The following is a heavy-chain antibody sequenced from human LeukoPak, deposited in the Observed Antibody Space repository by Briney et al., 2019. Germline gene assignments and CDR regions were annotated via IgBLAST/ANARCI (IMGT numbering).Heavy chain of an antibody. CDR2: IYPGDSDT. D-gene: IGHD1-7*01. J-gene: IGHJ3*02. Sequence: GGSLQISCKGSGYRFTSYWIGWGRRMPGKGVEGMGIIYPGDSDTRYSPSFQGQVTISADKSISTAYLQWSSLKAPDTAMYYCARTGTTTRNAFDIWGQGTMVTVSS. V-gene: IGHV5-51*01. CDR3: ARTGTTTRNAFDI. CDR1: GYRFTSYW.